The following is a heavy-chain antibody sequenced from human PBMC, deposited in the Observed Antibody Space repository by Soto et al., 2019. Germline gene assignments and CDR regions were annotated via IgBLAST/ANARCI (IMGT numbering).Heavy chain of an antibody. J-gene: IGHJ6*02. Sequence: SETLSLTCAVYGGSFSGYYWSWIRQTPGKGLEWIGEIDHSGSTNYNPSLKSRVTISIDPSEHQFSLKLSSVTAADTGVFYCARKGGGRYDFWRKAMDVWGQGTAVTVSS. D-gene: IGHD3-3*01. V-gene: IGHV4-34*01. CDR1: GGSFSGYY. CDR2: IDHSGST. CDR3: ARKGGGRYDFWRKAMDV.